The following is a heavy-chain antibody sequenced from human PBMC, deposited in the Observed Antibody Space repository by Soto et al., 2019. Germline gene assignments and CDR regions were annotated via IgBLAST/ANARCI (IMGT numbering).Heavy chain of an antibody. CDR2: IKQDGSEK. CDR3: ARDGEDDYVWGSYRWHYYYGMDV. J-gene: IGHJ6*02. V-gene: IGHV3-7*01. CDR1: GFTFSSYW. D-gene: IGHD3-16*02. Sequence: VQLVESGGGVVQPGRSLRLSCAASGFTFSSYWMSWVRQAPGKGLEWVANIKQDGSEKYYVDSVKGRFTISRDNAKNSLYLQMNSLRAEDTAVYYCARDGEDDYVWGSYRWHYYYGMDVWGQGTTVTVSS.